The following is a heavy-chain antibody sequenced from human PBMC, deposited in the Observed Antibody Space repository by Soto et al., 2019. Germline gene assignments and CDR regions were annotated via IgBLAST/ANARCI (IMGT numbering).Heavy chain of an antibody. V-gene: IGHV5-51*01. D-gene: IGHD2-2*01. J-gene: IGHJ4*02. CDR2: IYPGDSDS. CDR3: AKHEGYCSTTTCSNFDY. Sequence: EVQLVQSGAEVKKPGESLKISCKGSGFTFTRYWIAWVRQMPGKGLEWMGIIYPGDSDSSYSPSFQGQVTISADKSINTAYLHWSSLKASDTAIYYCAKHEGYCSTTTCSNFDYWGQGTLVTVSS. CDR1: GFTFTRYW.